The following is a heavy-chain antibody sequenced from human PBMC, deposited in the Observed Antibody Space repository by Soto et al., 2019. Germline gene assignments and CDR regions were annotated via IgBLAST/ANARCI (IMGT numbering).Heavy chain of an antibody. Sequence: GGSLRLSCAASGFTFSSYAMNWVRQAPGKGLEWVSAISGSGGITYYADSVKGQFTISRDNSKNTLYLQVNSLRAEDTAVYYCVKDRWTPTVTTFDFWGQGTLVTGSS. V-gene: IGHV3-23*01. CDR3: VKDRWTPTVTTFDF. CDR2: ISGSGGIT. J-gene: IGHJ4*02. CDR1: GFTFSSYA. D-gene: IGHD4-17*01.